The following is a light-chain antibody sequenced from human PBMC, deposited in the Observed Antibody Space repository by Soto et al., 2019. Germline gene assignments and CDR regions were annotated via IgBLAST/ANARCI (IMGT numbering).Light chain of an antibody. V-gene: IGKV1-17*01. CDR1: QGIRND. CDR3: QQYYNYWT. Sequence: DIQMTQSPSSLSASVGDRVPITCRASQGIRNDLGWYQQKPGKAPKRLIYSASSLQSGVPSRFSGSGSGTEFTLTISSLQPEDFATYYCQQYYNYWTFGQGTKVDIK. CDR2: SAS. J-gene: IGKJ1*01.